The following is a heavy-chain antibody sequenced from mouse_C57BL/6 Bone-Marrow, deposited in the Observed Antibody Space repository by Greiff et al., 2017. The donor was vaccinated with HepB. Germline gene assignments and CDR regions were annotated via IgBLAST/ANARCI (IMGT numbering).Heavy chain of an antibody. J-gene: IGHJ3*01. D-gene: IGHD1-1*01. Sequence: EVKLMESGGGLVKPGGSLKLSCAASGFTFSDYGMHWVRQAPEKGLEWVAYISSGSSTIYYADTVKGRFTISRDNAKNTLFLQMTSLRSEDTAMYYCARGATVVATDAWFAYWGQGTLVTVSA. CDR2: ISSGSSTI. CDR1: GFTFSDYG. CDR3: ARGATVVATDAWFAY. V-gene: IGHV5-17*01.